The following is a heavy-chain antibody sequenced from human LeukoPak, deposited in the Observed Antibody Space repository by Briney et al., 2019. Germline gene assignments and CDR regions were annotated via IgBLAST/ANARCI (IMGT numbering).Heavy chain of an antibody. D-gene: IGHD2-15*01. Sequence: GYIYYSGSTNYNPSLKSRVTISVDTSKNQFSLKLSSVTAADTAVYYCARGAAGSPSGDFDYWGQGTLVTVSS. CDR3: ARGAAGSPSGDFDY. V-gene: IGHV4-59*09. J-gene: IGHJ4*02. CDR2: IYYSGST.